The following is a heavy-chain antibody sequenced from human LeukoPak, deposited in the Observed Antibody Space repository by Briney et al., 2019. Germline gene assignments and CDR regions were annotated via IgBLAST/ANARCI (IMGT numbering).Heavy chain of an antibody. CDR3: VRDRLELIGGAPGRPFDV. CDR2: ISRNGDSK. Sequence: GXXLRLSCTVSGFILSDYAMHWVRQATGKGLEYVSDISRNGDSKYYGNSVKGRFTIYRDNYKNTTYLKMGRLREEDMAVYYCVRDRLELIGGAPGRPFDVWGQGTMVTVSS. V-gene: IGHV3-64*01. CDR1: GFILSDYA. D-gene: IGHD2-21*01. J-gene: IGHJ3*01.